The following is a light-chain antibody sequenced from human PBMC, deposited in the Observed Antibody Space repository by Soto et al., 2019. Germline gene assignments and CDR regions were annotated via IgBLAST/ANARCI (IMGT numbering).Light chain of an antibody. CDR2: GAS. J-gene: IGKJ5*01. CDR1: QSLSGNY. V-gene: IGKV3-20*01. Sequence: EIVLTQSPGTLSLSPGERVTLSCRASQSLSGNYLAWYQQKPGQAPKFLIYGASNRATDIPDRFSGGGSGTDFALTINRLEREDSAVYYCQQYGHSPITFGQGTRLEIK. CDR3: QQYGHSPIT.